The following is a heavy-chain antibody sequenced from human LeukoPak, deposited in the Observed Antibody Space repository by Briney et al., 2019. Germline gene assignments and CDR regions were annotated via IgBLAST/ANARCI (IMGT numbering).Heavy chain of an antibody. Sequence: GGSMRLSCAASGFTFSNAWMSWVRQAPGKGLEWVGRIKSKTDGGTTDYAAPVKGRFTISRDDSKNTLYLQINSLKTEDTAVYYCTTVKRGWSYKPREYYYYYMDVWGKGTTVTVSS. CDR3: TTVKRGWSYKPREYYYYYMDV. V-gene: IGHV3-15*01. D-gene: IGHD1-26*01. CDR2: IKSKTDGGTT. J-gene: IGHJ6*03. CDR1: GFTFSNAW.